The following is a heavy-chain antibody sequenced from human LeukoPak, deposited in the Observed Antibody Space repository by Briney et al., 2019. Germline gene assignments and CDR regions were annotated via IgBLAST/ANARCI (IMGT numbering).Heavy chain of an antibody. D-gene: IGHD3-10*01. J-gene: IGHJ4*02. CDR3: ARQTMVRGVPPFY. V-gene: IGHV4-31*03. Sequence: SETLSLTCTVSGGSISSGGYYWSWIRQHPGKGLEWIGYIYYSGSTYYNPSLKSRVTISVDTSKNQFSLKLSSVTAADTAVYYCARQTMVRGVPPFYWGQGTLVTVSP. CDR1: GGSISSGGYY. CDR2: IYYSGST.